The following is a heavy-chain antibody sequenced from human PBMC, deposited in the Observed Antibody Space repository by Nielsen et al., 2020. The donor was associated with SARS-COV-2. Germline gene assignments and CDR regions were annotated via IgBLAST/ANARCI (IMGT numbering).Heavy chain of an antibody. Sequence: WVRQAPGQGLEWMGWMNPNSGNTGYAQKFQGRVTMTRDTSTSTVYMELSSLRSEDTAVYYCARDQISRDGYIPNSYYFDYWGQGTLVPSPQ. D-gene: IGHD5-24*01. CDR3: ARDQISRDGYIPNSYYFDY. CDR2: MNPNSGNT. V-gene: IGHV1-8*01. J-gene: IGHJ4*02.